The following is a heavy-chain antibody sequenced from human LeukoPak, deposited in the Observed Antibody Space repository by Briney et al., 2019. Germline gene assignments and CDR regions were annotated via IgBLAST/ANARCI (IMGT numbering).Heavy chain of an antibody. CDR1: GFTFSNAW. CDR3: ATVRRTGTTMVDY. CDR2: IKSKTDGGTT. J-gene: IGHJ4*02. D-gene: IGHD1-1*01. Sequence: PGGSLRLSCAASGFTFSNAWMSWVRQAPGKGLEWVGRIKSKTDGGTTDYAAPVKGRFTISRDDSKNTLYLQMNSLKTENTAVHYCATVRRTGTTMVDYWGQGTLVTVSS. V-gene: IGHV3-15*01.